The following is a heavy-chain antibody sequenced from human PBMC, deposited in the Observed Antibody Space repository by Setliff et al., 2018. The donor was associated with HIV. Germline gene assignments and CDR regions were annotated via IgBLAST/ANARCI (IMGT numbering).Heavy chain of an antibody. CDR1: GASISSGGYY. J-gene: IGHJ2*01. CDR2: IYYTGNT. V-gene: IGHV4-31*03. Sequence: SETLSLTCTVSGASISSGGYYWSWIRRHPGRGLEFIGYIYYTGNTYYSPSLESRVVISVDTSKNQFSLRLTSVTAADTAVYYCARKEVIGPRRLYYYLDLWGRGTLVTVSS. CDR3: ARKEVIGPRRLYYYLDL. D-gene: IGHD6-6*01.